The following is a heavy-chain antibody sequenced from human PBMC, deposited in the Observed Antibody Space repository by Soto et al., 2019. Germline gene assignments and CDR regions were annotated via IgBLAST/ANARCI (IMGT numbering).Heavy chain of an antibody. CDR3: AKVPSISIGDGMDV. V-gene: IGHV3-30*18. Sequence: GGSLRLSCAASGFTFSSYGMHWVRQAPGKGLEWVAVISYDGSNKYYADSVKGRFTISRDNSKNTLYLQMNSLRAEDTAVYYCAKVPSISIGDGMDVWGQGTTVTVSS. CDR2: ISYDGSNK. CDR1: GFTFSSYG. D-gene: IGHD3-9*01. J-gene: IGHJ6*02.